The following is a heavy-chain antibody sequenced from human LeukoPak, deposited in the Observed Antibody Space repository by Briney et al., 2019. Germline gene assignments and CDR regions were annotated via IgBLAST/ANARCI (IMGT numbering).Heavy chain of an antibody. CDR1: GFTFSNYW. CDR2: INTDGSST. CDR3: ARGVEYCSNTTCSAFDY. D-gene: IGHD2-2*01. V-gene: IGHV3-74*01. Sequence: TGGSLRLSCAASGFTFSNYWMYWVRQPPGKGLVWVSRINTDGSSTSYADSVKGRFTISRDNAKNTLYLQMNSLRAEDTAVYCCARGVEYCSNTTCSAFDYWGQGTLVTVSS. J-gene: IGHJ4*02.